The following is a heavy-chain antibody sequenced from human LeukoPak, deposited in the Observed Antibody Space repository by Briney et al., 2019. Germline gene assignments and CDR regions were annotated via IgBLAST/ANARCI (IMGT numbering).Heavy chain of an antibody. CDR1: GFTFSSYE. J-gene: IGHJ6*02. D-gene: IGHD3-10*01. V-gene: IGHV3-48*03. CDR2: ISSSGSTI. CDR3: AREVQLWFGESYGMDV. Sequence: GGSLRLSCAASGFTFSSYEMNWVRQAPGKGLEWVAYISSSGSTIYYADSVKGRFTISRDNAKNSLYLQMNSLRAEDTAVYYCAREVQLWFGESYGMDVWGQGTTVTVSS.